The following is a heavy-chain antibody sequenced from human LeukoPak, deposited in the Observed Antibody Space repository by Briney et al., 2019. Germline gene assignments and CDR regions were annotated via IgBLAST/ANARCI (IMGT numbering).Heavy chain of an antibody. CDR1: GYTFTSYG. D-gene: IGHD2-2*01. CDR3: ARLPTSSTTGYFDY. J-gene: IGHJ4*02. CDR2: ISAYNGNT. Sequence: ASVKVSCKASGYTFTSYGISWVRQAPGRGLEWMGWISAYNGNTNYAQKLQGRVAMTTDTSTSTAYMELRSLRSDDTAVYYCARLPTSSTTGYFDYWGQGTLVTVSS. V-gene: IGHV1-18*01.